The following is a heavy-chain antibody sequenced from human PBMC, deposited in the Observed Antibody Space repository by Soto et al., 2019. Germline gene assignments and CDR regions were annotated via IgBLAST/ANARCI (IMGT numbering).Heavy chain of an antibody. D-gene: IGHD3-22*01. CDR3: SQDYTYEISGYKRFGY. J-gene: IGHJ4*02. Sequence: HPGGSLRLSCKASGFTFSSHGMDWVRQAPGKGLEWASTISGSGGSTHYADSVKGRFTISRANSKNTLSLHMNTVRAEDTAVYYCSQDYTYEISGYKRFGYWGPGTLVTVSS. V-gene: IGHV3-23*01. CDR1: GFTFSSHG. CDR2: ISGSGGST.